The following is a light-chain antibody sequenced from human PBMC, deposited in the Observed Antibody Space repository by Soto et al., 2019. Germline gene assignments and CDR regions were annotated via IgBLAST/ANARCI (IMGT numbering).Light chain of an antibody. Sequence: EIVLTQSPATLSLSPGERATLSCRASQSVSSYLAWYQQNPGQAPRLLIYDASNKATGIPARFSGSGSGTDFTLTISSLEPEDFEVDYWQHHSNWPPITFGQGTRLEIK. CDR2: DAS. J-gene: IGKJ5*01. CDR3: QHHSNWPPIT. V-gene: IGKV3-11*01. CDR1: QSVSSY.